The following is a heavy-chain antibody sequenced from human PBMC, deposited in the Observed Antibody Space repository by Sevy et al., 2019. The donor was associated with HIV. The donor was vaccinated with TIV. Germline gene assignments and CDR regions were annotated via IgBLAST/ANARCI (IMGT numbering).Heavy chain of an antibody. Sequence: GGSLRLSCAASGFTFSSYWMSWVRQAPGKGLEWVANIKQDGSEKYYVDSVKGRFTISRDNAKNSLYLQMNSLRAEDTAVYYCARDGGGYYDFWSGYGGNYYYGMDVWGQGTTVTVSS. CDR2: IKQDGSEK. D-gene: IGHD3-3*01. CDR3: ARDGGGYYDFWSGYGGNYYYGMDV. J-gene: IGHJ6*02. V-gene: IGHV3-7*01. CDR1: GFTFSSYW.